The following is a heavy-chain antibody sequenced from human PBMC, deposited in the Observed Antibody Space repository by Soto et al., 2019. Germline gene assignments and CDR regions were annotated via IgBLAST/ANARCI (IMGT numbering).Heavy chain of an antibody. D-gene: IGHD3-3*01. CDR2: ISGSGGST. J-gene: IGHJ5*02. CDR1: GFTFSSYA. CDR3: AKDASIFGVVTPFDP. Sequence: GWSLRLSCAASGFTFSSYAMSWVRQAPGKGLEWVSAISGSGGSTYYADSVKGRFTISRDNSKNTLYLQMNSLRAEDTAVYYCAKDASIFGVVTPFDPWGQGTLVTVSS. V-gene: IGHV3-23*01.